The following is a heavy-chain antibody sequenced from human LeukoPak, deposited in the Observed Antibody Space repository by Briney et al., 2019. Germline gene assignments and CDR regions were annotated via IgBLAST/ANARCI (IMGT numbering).Heavy chain of an antibody. D-gene: IGHD2-15*01. J-gene: IGHJ4*02. Sequence: GESLKISCQASGYTFTKFWIGWVRQMPGKGLEWMGVIYPGDSDTRYSPSFQGQVTISVDNPINTAYLQWSGLKASDTAMYYCARSEAADHFDHWGQGSLVAVSS. CDR3: ARSEAADHFDH. CDR2: IYPGDSDT. V-gene: IGHV5-51*04. CDR1: GYTFTKFW.